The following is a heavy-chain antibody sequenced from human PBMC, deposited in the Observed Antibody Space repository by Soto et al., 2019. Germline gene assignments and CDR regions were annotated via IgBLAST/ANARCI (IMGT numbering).Heavy chain of an antibody. CDR2: IYYSGST. V-gene: IGHV4-59*01. CDR3: ARDYYDSSGYHAYYYGMDV. J-gene: IGHJ6*02. D-gene: IGHD3-22*01. CDR1: GGSISSYY. Sequence: PSETLSLTCTVSGGSISSYYWSWIRQPPGKGLEWIGYIYYSGSTNYNPSLKSRVTISVDTSKNQFSLKLSSVTAADTAVYYCARDYYDSSGYHAYYYGMDVWGQGTTVTVSS.